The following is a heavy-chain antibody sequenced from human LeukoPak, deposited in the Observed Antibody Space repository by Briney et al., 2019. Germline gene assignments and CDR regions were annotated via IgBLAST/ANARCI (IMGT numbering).Heavy chain of an antibody. D-gene: IGHD2-8*01. J-gene: IGHJ4*02. CDR1: GYTFTSSG. CDR3: ARVVYADNDY. V-gene: IGHV1-18*01. Sequence: ASVKVSCKASGYTFTSSGFTWVRQAPGQGLEWMGWISAYNGNTYFAPKFEGRLTMATETSTSTAYMELRNLKSDDTAVYYCARVVYADNDYWGQGTLVIVSS. CDR2: ISAYNGNT.